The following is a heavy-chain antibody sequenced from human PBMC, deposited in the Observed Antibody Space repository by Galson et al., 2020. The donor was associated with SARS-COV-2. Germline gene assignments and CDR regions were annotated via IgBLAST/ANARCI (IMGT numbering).Heavy chain of an antibody. CDR2: INAGNGNT. CDR1: GYTFTSYA. CDR3: ARGGQLGYWFDP. V-gene: IGHV1-3*01. D-gene: IGHD6-6*01. J-gene: IGHJ5*02. Sequence: ASVKVSCKASGYTFTSYAMHWVRQDPGQRLEWMGWINAGNGNTKYSQKFQGRVTITRDTSASTAYMELSSLRSEDTAVYYCARGGQLGYWFDPWGQGTLVTVSS.